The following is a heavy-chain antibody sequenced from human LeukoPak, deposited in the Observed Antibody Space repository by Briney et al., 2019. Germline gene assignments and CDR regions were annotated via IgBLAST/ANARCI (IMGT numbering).Heavy chain of an antibody. CDR2: IIPILGIA. J-gene: IGHJ4*02. CDR1: GGTFSSYT. D-gene: IGHD2-21*01. V-gene: IGHV1-69*02. Sequence: SVKVSCKASGGTFSSYTISWVRQAPGQGLEWMGRIIPILGIANYAQKFQGRVTITADKSTSTAYMELSSLRSEDTAVYYCATQSYSGSTRGFFDYWGQGTLVTVSS. CDR3: ATQSYSGSTRGFFDY.